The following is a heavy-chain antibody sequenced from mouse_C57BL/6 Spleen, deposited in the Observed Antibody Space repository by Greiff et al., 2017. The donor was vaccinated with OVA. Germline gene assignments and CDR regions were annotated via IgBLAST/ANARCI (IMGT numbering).Heavy chain of an antibody. CDR2: IDPSDSYT. Sequence: QVQLKQPGAELVKPGASVKLSCKASGYTFTSYWMQWVKQRPGQGLEWIGEIDPSDSYTNYNQKFKGKATLTVDTSSSTAYMQLSSLTSEDSAVYYCARRNWERGFDYWGQGTTLTVSS. CDR1: GYTFTSYW. D-gene: IGHD4-1*01. CDR3: ARRNWERGFDY. V-gene: IGHV1-50*01. J-gene: IGHJ2*01.